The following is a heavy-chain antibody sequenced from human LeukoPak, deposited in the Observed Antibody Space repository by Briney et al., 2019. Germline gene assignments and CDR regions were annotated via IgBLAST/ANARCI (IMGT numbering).Heavy chain of an antibody. J-gene: IGHJ3*02. Sequence: KPSETLSLTCAVYGRSFSGYYWSWIRQPPGKGLEWIGEINHSGSTNYNPSLKSRVTISVDTSKNQFSLKLSSVTAADTAVYYCARELYSSGYHDAFDIWGQGTMVTVSS. D-gene: IGHD3-22*01. CDR1: GRSFSGYY. CDR2: INHSGST. CDR3: ARELYSSGYHDAFDI. V-gene: IGHV4-34*01.